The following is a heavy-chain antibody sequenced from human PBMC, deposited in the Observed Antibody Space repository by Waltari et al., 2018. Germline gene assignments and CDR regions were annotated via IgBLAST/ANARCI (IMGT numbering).Heavy chain of an antibody. D-gene: IGHD6-25*01. V-gene: IGHV4-59*01. Sequence: QVQLQESGPGLVKPSATLSLTCTASGGSISSYYWSWIRQPPGKGLEWIGYIYYSGRTNYNPSLKSRGTISVDTPKNQFSLKLSSVTAADTAGYYCARMSGDYWGQGTLVTVSS. CDR2: IYYSGRT. CDR1: GGSISSYY. J-gene: IGHJ4*02. CDR3: ARMSGDY.